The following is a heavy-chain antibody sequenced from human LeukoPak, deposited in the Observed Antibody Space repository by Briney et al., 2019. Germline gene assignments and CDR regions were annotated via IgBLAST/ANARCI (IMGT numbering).Heavy chain of an antibody. CDR2: ISSSGGST. V-gene: IGHV3-23*01. CDR1: GFTFSRYE. Sequence: GSLRLSCAASGFTFSRYEMNWVRQAPGKGLEWVSYISSSGGSTYYADSVKGRFTISRDNSKNTLYLQMNSLRAEGTAVYYCAKDLGYCSGGSCSLGYWGQGTLVTVSS. J-gene: IGHJ4*02. D-gene: IGHD2-15*01. CDR3: AKDLGYCSGGSCSLGY.